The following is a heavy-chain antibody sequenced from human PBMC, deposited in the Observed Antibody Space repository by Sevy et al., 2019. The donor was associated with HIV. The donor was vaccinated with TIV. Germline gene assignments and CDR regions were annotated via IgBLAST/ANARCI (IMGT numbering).Heavy chain of an antibody. Sequence: ASVKVSCKASGYNFTSYGISWVRQAPGQGLEWMGWISTYKGNTKYAQKVQGRVTMTTDTSTSTAYMELRSLRSDDTAVYYCARDHCSGVSCFPWWGQGTLVTVSS. D-gene: IGHD2-15*01. CDR2: ISTYKGNT. J-gene: IGHJ4*02. CDR3: ARDHCSGVSCFPW. CDR1: GYNFTSYG. V-gene: IGHV1-18*01.